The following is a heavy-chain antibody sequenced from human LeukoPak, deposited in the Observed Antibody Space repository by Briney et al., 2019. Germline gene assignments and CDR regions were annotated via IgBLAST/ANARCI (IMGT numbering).Heavy chain of an antibody. CDR2: ISYDGSND. Sequence: PTGGSLRLSCAASGFTFSGYAMHWVRQAPGKGLEWVAVISYDGSNDYYADSVKGRFTIFRDNSKNTLYMQMNSLRAEDTAVYYCTTNGPGIAVAVYVDYWGQGTLVSVSS. J-gene: IGHJ4*02. V-gene: IGHV3-30-3*01. CDR1: GFTFSGYA. CDR3: TTNGPGIAVAVYVDY. D-gene: IGHD6-19*01.